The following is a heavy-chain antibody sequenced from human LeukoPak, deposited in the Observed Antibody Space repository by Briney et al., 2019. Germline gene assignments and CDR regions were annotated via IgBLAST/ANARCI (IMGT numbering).Heavy chain of an antibody. Sequence: PSETLSLTCTVSGGSISDYYWNWIRQPPGKGLEWVAYVHYSGTTKYNPSLQSRVTTAVDMSKKEVSLRLDSVTAADTAVYYCAGDMRGSAKVWFDYWGQGTLVTVSS. D-gene: IGHD3-10*01. CDR2: VHYSGTT. J-gene: IGHJ5*01. CDR3: AGDMRGSAKVWFDY. CDR1: GGSISDYY. V-gene: IGHV4-59*12.